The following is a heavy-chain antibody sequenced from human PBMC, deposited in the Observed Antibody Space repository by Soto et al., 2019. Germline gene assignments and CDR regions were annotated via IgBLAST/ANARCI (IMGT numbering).Heavy chain of an antibody. D-gene: IGHD3-3*01. Sequence: QVQLQESGPGLVKPSQTLSLTCTVSGGSISSDDYYWSWIRQHPGKGLEWIGYIYYSRSTYYNPSLKSRVTISVDTSKNQFSLKLSSVTAADTAVYYCARWWSGSRQGFDPWGQGTLVTVSS. V-gene: IGHV4-31*03. CDR2: IYYSRST. CDR3: ARWWSGSRQGFDP. J-gene: IGHJ5*02. CDR1: GGSISSDDYY.